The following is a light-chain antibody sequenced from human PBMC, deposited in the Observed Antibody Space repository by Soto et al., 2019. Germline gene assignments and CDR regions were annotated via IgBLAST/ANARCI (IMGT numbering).Light chain of an antibody. CDR1: QSVFEGSNNKDC. V-gene: IGKV4-1*01. Sequence: DIVMTQSPDSLAVSVGERATINCKSSQSVFEGSNNKDCLAWYQQKPGQPPKLLLYWASTRESGVPDRFSGTGSVAYVSLTISGVQAEDVAIYDCQQFSSPPCLRLGQGARLE. J-gene: IGKJ2*01. CDR3: QQFSSPPCLR. CDR2: WAS.